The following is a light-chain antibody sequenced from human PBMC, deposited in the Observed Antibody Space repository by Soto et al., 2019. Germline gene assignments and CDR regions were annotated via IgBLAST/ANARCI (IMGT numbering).Light chain of an antibody. Sequence: DIQVSQSPSTLSASVGDRVTITCRASQNIRSRLAWFQQKPGKAPKLLIYDASSLESGVPQRFSGSGSGTEFTLTISSLQTDDFSTYYCQQYHSYWTFAQRTKVDIK. J-gene: IGKJ1*01. CDR2: DAS. V-gene: IGKV1-5*01. CDR1: QNIRSR. CDR3: QQYHSYWT.